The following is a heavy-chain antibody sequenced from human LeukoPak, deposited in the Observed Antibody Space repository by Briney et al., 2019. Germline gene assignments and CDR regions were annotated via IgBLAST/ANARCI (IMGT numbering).Heavy chain of an antibody. V-gene: IGHV4-34*01. D-gene: IGHD2-2*01. CDR1: GGSFSGYY. Sequence: SETLSLTCAVYGGSFSGYYWSWIRQPPGKGLEWIGEINHSGSTNYNPSLKSRVTILVDTSKNQFSLKLSSVTAADTAVYYCARVRDCSSTSCPTRAWGQGTLVTVSS. CDR3: ARVRDCSSTSCPTRA. J-gene: IGHJ5*02. CDR2: INHSGST.